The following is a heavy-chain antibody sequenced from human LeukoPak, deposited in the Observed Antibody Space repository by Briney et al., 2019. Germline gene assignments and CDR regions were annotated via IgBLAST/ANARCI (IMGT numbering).Heavy chain of an antibody. CDR3: ARAPGYSYGPFDY. V-gene: IGHV5-10-1*01. CDR1: GYSFTNYW. J-gene: IGHJ4*02. D-gene: IGHD5-18*01. CDR2: IDPSDSYT. Sequence: PGESLKISCKGSGYSFTNYWINWVRQMPGKGLEWRGRIDPSDSYTNYSPSFQGHVTISADRSISTAYLQWSSLKASDTAMYYCARAPGYSYGPFDYWGQGTLVTVSS.